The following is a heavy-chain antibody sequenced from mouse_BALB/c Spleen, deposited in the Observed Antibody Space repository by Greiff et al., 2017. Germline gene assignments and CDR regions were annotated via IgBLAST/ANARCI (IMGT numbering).Heavy chain of an antibody. V-gene: IGHV1-54*01. D-gene: IGHD2-2*01. CDR1: GYAFTNYL. Sequence: QVHVKQSGAELVRPGTSVKVSCKASGYAFTNYLIEWVKQRPGQGLEWIGVINPGSGGTNYNEKFKGKATLTADKSSSTAYMQLSSLTSDDSAVYFCARGSYGSIPFAYWGQGTLVTVSA. CDR3: ARGSYGSIPFAY. J-gene: IGHJ3*01. CDR2: INPGSGGT.